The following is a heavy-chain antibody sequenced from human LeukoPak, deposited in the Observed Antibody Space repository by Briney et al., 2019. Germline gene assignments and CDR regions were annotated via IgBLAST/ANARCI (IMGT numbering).Heavy chain of an antibody. Sequence: ASVKVSCKASGYVLTSYGISWVRQAPGQGLEWMGWISAYNSNTDYAQKLQGRVTMTTDTSTSTAYMELRSLRSDDTVVYYCARHVYASSSDHWGQGTMVTVSS. CDR3: ARHVYASSSDH. D-gene: IGHD2-2*01. V-gene: IGHV1-18*01. J-gene: IGHJ3*01. CDR2: ISAYNSNT. CDR1: GYVLTSYG.